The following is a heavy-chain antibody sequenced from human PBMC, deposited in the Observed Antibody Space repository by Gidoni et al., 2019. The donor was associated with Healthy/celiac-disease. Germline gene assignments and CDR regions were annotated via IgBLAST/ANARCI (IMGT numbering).Heavy chain of an antibody. J-gene: IGHJ6*03. CDR1: GFTFDDYA. V-gene: IGHV3-9*01. CDR2: FRWNSGSI. CDR3: AKDISYSSSSGNMDV. Sequence: EVQLVESGGGLVQPGRSLRLSCAASGFTFDDYAMHGVRQAPGQGLEWVSGFRWNSGSIGYADSLKGRFTISRDNAKNSLYLQMNSLRAEDTALYYCAKDISYSSSSGNMDVWGKGTTVTVSS. D-gene: IGHD6-6*01.